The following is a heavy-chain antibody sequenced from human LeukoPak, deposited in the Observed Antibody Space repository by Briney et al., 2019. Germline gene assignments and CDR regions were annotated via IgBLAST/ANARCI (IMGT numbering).Heavy chain of an antibody. CDR2: IYSGVPT. J-gene: IGHJ4*02. CDR3: VQTTGWPGFDY. D-gene: IGHD1-1*01. V-gene: IGHV4-4*09. CDR1: GVSISRFY. Sequence: PSETLSLTCTASGVSISRFYWSWVRQPPGKGLEWIGNIYSGVPTYFNPSLKSRVIISVDTSKNQFSLNLTSVTAADTAMYYCVQTTGWPGFDYWGQGILVTVSS.